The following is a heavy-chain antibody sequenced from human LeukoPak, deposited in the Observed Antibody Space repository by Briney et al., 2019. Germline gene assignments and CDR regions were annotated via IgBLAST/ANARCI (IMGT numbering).Heavy chain of an antibody. CDR1: GFTFSSYA. Sequence: GGSLRLSCAASGFTFSSYAMHWVRQAPGKGLEWVAVISYDGSNKYYADSVKGRFTISRDNSKNTLYLQMNSLRAEDTAVYYCARDFGYCSSTSCYTDDDYYYYGMDVWGQGTTVTVSS. CDR2: ISYDGSNK. D-gene: IGHD2-2*02. J-gene: IGHJ6*02. CDR3: ARDFGYCSSTSCYTDDDYYYYGMDV. V-gene: IGHV3-30-3*01.